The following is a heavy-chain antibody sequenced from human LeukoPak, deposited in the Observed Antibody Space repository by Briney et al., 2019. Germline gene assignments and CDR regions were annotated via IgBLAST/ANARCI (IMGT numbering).Heavy chain of an antibody. CDR1: GASIRSTHW. CDR3: ASPSGRQYADALDI. D-gene: IGHD1-26*01. J-gene: IGHJ3*02. V-gene: IGHV4-4*02. Sequence: SGTLSLTCGVSGASIRSTHWWTWVRPPPGKGLEWIGEIYHNGNTEYNPSLSSRLLISVDKSKNQFSLKLTSVTAADTAMYYCASPSGRQYADALDIWGQGRMVIVSS. CDR2: IYHNGNT.